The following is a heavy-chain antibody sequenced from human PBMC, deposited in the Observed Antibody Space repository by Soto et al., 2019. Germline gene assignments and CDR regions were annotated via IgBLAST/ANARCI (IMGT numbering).Heavy chain of an antibody. CDR1: GGTFSSYA. CDR2: IIPIFGTA. V-gene: IGHV1-69*06. D-gene: IGHD3-10*01. J-gene: IGHJ4*02. Sequence: SVKVSCKASGGTFSSYAISWVRQAPGQGLEWMGGIIPIFGTANYAQKFQGRVTITADKSTSTAYMELSSLRSKDTAVYYCARTDYYGSGSSDYWGQGTLVTVSS. CDR3: ARTDYYGSGSSDY.